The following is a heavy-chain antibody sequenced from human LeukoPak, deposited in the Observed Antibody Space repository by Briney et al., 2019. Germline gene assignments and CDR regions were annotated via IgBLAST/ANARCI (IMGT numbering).Heavy chain of an antibody. J-gene: IGHJ6*02. CDR1: GYTFTIYG. CDR3: ARERCSSTSCYFPYYYYGMDV. Sequence: ASVKVSCKASGYTFTIYGISRVRQAPGQGPEWMGWISAYNGNTNYAQKLQGRVTMTTDTSTSTAYMELRSLRSDDTAVYYCARERCSSTSCYFPYYYYGMDVWGQGTTVTVSS. D-gene: IGHD2-2*01. V-gene: IGHV1-18*01. CDR2: ISAYNGNT.